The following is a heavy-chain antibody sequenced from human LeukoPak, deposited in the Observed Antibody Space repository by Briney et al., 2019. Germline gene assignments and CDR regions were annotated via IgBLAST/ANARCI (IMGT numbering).Heavy chain of an antibody. CDR1: GWSFSGYY. CDR3: GRLNLPAVSGAFDY. J-gene: IGHJ4*02. D-gene: IGHD2-2*01. Sequence: SETLSLTCAVYGWSFSGYYWSWIRQPPGKGLEWIGRIHSSGTTHYNPSLRSRVTLSIDTSKNQFSLKLSSVTAADTAVYYCGRLNLPAVSGAFDYWGQGTLVTVSS. CDR2: IHSSGTT. V-gene: IGHV4-59*10.